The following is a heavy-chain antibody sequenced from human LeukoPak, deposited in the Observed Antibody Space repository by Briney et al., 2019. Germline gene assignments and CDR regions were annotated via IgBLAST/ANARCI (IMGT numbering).Heavy chain of an antibody. Sequence: GASVKVSCKASGYTFTGYYMHWVRQAPGQGLEWMGWINPNSGGTNYAQKFQGRVTMTRDTSISTAYMELSRLRSDDTAVYYCARVRVSIAAAGDAFDIWGQGTMVTVSS. V-gene: IGHV1-2*02. CDR3: ARVRVSIAAAGDAFDI. J-gene: IGHJ3*02. CDR2: INPNSGGT. D-gene: IGHD6-13*01. CDR1: GYTFTGYY.